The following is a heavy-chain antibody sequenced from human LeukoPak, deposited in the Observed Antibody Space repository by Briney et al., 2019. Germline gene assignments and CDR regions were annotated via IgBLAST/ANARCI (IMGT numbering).Heavy chain of an antibody. CDR1: GGSISSSSYY. V-gene: IGHV4-39*01. CDR3: ARVSSGWYEWHWFDP. D-gene: IGHD6-19*01. Sequence: PSETLSLTCTVSGGSISSSSYYWGWIRQPPGKGLEWIGSIYYSGSTYYNPSLKSRVTISVDTSKNQFSLKLSSVTAADTAVYYCARVSSGWYEWHWFDPWGQGTLVTVSS. J-gene: IGHJ5*02. CDR2: IYYSGST.